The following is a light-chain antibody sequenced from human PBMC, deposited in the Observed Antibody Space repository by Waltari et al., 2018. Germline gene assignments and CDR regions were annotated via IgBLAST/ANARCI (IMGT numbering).Light chain of an antibody. Sequence: NFMLTQPHSVSESPGKTVTISCTRSSGSIASSYVQWYHQRPGSAPTTVIYDDDLRPSGVPDRFSGSIDSSSNSASLTISGLKTEDEADYYCQSYDDTTNQVFGGGTKLTVL. CDR2: DDD. CDR1: SGSIASSY. J-gene: IGLJ2*01. V-gene: IGLV6-57*04. CDR3: QSYDDTTNQV.